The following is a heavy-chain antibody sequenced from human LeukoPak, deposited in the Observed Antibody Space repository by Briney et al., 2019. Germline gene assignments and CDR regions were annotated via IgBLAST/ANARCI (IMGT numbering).Heavy chain of an antibody. V-gene: IGHV4-34*01. J-gene: IGHJ5*02. CDR1: GGSISSYY. D-gene: IGHD3-22*01. CDR2: INHSGST. Sequence: SETLSLTCTVSGGSISSYYWSWIRQPPRKGLEWIGEINHSGSTNYNPSLKSRVTISVDTSKNQFSLKLSSVTAADTAVYYCARLKYDSTGYYYVVWFDPWGQGTLVTVSS. CDR3: ARLKYDSTGYYYVVWFDP.